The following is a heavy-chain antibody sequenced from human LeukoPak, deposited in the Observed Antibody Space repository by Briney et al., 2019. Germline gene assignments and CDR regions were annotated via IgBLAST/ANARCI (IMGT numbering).Heavy chain of an antibody. D-gene: IGHD3-9*01. V-gene: IGHV1-18*01. CDR2: ISPKNGNT. CDR1: GYTFTTFI. J-gene: IGHJ3*01. Sequence: ASVKVSCKASGYTFTTFIVGWVRQAPGQGLERMGRISPKNGNTNYAQRLQGRVTMTTDTSTNTAYMELTSLRSDDTAVYYCARYSDDVLTGNYAFDVWGQGTKVTVSS. CDR3: ARYSDDVLTGNYAFDV.